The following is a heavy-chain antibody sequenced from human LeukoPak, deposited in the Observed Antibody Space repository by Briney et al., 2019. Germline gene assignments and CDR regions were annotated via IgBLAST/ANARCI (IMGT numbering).Heavy chain of an antibody. CDR1: GFTFSIYD. J-gene: IGHJ4*02. Sequence: GGSLRLPCAASGFTFSIYDMSWVRQAPGKGLEWVAVISYDGSNKYYADSVKGRFTISRDNSKNTLYLQMNSLRAEDTAVYYCASASVAGVYWGQGTLVTVSS. CDR3: ASASVAGVY. CDR2: ISYDGSNK. V-gene: IGHV3-30-3*01. D-gene: IGHD6-19*01.